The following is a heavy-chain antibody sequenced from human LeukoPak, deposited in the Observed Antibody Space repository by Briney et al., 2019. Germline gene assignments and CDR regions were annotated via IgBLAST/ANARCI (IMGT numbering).Heavy chain of an antibody. CDR2: ISSSSSYI. D-gene: IGHD3-22*01. J-gene: IGHJ4*02. Sequence: GGSLRLSCAASGFTFSSYSMNWVRQAPGKGLEWVSFISSSSSYIYYADSVKGRFTTSRDNSKNTLYLQMNSLRAEDTAVYYCAKEGRYYYDSSGYPFDYWGQGTLVTVSS. CDR3: AKEGRYYYDSSGYPFDY. V-gene: IGHV3-21*04. CDR1: GFTFSSYS.